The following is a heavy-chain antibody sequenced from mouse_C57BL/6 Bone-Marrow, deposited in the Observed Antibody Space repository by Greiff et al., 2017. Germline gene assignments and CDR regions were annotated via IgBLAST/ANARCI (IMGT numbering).Heavy chain of an antibody. CDR3: ARGVWPRQGHFDY. CDR2: ILPGSGST. D-gene: IGHD2-10*02. V-gene: IGHV1-9*01. J-gene: IGHJ2*01. CDR1: GYTFTGYW. Sequence: QVQLKESGAELMKPGASVKLSCKATGYTFTGYWIEWVKQRPGHGLEWIGEILPGSGSTNYTEKFKGKATFTADTSSNTAYMQLSSLTTEDSAIYFCARGVWPRQGHFDYWGQGTTLTVSS.